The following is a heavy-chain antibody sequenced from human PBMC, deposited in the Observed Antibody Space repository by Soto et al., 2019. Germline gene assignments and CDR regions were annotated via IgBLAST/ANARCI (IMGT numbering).Heavy chain of an antibody. J-gene: IGHJ4*02. CDR3: ITYDPLDY. CDR1: GFTFSNYA. D-gene: IGHD5-12*01. CDR2: IRGRGENT. V-gene: IGHV3-23*01. Sequence: GGSLRLSCAASGFTFSNYAMSWVRQAPGKGLEWVSSIRGRGENTYYADSVKDRFTVPRDNSKNMLYLQMNSLRAEDTAIYYCITYDPLDYWGQGTLVTVSS.